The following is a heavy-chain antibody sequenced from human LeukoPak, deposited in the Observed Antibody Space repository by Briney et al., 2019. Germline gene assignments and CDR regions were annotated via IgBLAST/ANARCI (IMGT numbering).Heavy chain of an antibody. CDR2: ISYDGSNK. V-gene: IGHV3-30-3*01. J-gene: IGHJ4*02. CDR3: ARAEFTYYYDSSGDYFGY. D-gene: IGHD3-22*01. Sequence: PGRSLRLSCAASGFTFSSYAMHWVRQAPGKGLEWVAVISYDGSNKYYADSVKGRFTISRDNSKNTLYLQMNSLRAEDTAVYYCARAEFTYYYDSSGDYFGYWGQGTLVTVSS. CDR1: GFTFSSYA.